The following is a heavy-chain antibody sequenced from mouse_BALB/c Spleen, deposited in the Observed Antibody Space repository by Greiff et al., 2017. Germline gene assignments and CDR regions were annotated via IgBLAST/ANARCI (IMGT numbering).Heavy chain of an antibody. J-gene: IGHJ4*01. CDR2: ISDGGSYT. D-gene: IGHD2-12*01. V-gene: IGHV5-4*02. CDR3: ARAAYYRAMDY. CDR1: GFTFSDYY. Sequence: DVMLVESGGGLVKPGGSLKLSCAASGFTFSDYYMYWVRQTPEKRLEWVATISDGGSYTYYPDSVKGRFTISRDNAKNNLYLQMSSLKSEDTAMYYCARAAYYRAMDYWGQGTSVTVSS.